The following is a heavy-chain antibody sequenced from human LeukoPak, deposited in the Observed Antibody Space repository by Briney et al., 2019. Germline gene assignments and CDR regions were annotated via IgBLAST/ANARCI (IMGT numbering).Heavy chain of an antibody. CDR2: ISSSSSTI. CDR3: AILWFGRSNPNYYYGMDV. Sequence: GGSLRLSCAASGFTFSSYSMNWVRQAPGKGLEWVSYISSSSSTIYYADSVKGRFTISRDNAKNSLYLQMNSLRAEDTAVYYCAILWFGRSNPNYYYGMDVWGQGTTVTASS. J-gene: IGHJ6*02. CDR1: GFTFSSYS. D-gene: IGHD3-10*01. V-gene: IGHV3-48*01.